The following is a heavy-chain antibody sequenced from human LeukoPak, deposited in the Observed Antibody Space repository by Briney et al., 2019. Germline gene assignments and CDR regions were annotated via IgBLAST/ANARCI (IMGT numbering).Heavy chain of an antibody. Sequence: GASVTVSCTASGYTFTSYGISWVRQAPGQGLEWMGWISAYNGNTNYAQKLQGRVTMTTDTSTSTAYMELRSLRSDDTAVYFCARDKDWAFDYWGQGSLVTVSS. CDR3: ARDKDWAFDY. V-gene: IGHV1-18*01. CDR2: ISAYNGNT. J-gene: IGHJ4*02. D-gene: IGHD3-9*01. CDR1: GYTFTSYG.